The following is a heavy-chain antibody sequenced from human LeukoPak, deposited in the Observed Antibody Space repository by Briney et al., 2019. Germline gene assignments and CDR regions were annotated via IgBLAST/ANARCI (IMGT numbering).Heavy chain of an antibody. J-gene: IGHJ4*02. D-gene: IGHD3-22*01. Sequence: EASVKVSCKASGYTFAAYYMHWVRQAPGQGLEWMGWINPNSGGTNYAQKFQGRVTMTRDTSITTAYMEMSRLRSDDTAVYYCARGQYYSDSSFPLHYWGQGTLVTVSS. CDR2: INPNSGGT. CDR3: ARGQYYSDSSFPLHY. V-gene: IGHV1-2*02. CDR1: GYTFAAYY.